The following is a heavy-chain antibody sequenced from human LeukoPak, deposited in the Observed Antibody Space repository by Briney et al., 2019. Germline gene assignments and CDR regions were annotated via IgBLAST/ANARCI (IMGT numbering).Heavy chain of an antibody. CDR1: GFTFSSYA. CDR3: AKISSRYESSGYPEY. V-gene: IGHV3-23*01. Sequence: PGGSLRLSCAASGFTFSSYAMSWVRQAPGKGLEWVSAISGSGFSTNYADSVKGRFTISRDNSKNTLYLQMHSLRAEDTAVYYCAKISSRYESSGYPEYWGQGTLVTVSS. J-gene: IGHJ4*02. D-gene: IGHD3-22*01. CDR2: ISGSGFST.